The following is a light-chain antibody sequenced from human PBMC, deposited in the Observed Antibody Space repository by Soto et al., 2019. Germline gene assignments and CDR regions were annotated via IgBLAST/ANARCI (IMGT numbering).Light chain of an antibody. V-gene: IGKV1-27*01. CDR1: LPISNY. J-gene: IGKJ4*01. CDR3: QQYDNLPLT. CDR2: AAS. Sequence: DIQMTQSPSSLSASVGDRVTITCRASLPISNYLAWYQQKPGKLPNLLIYAASTLQAGVPSRFSGSGSGTDFSRTSSRLQSGDLAAYYCQQYDNLPLTFAGGTKVDIK.